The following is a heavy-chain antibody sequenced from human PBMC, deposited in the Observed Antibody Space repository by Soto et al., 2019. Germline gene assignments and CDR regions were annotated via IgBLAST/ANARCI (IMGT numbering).Heavy chain of an antibody. Sequence: PSETLSLTCTVSGGSISSGDYYWSWIRQPPGKGLEWIGYIYYSGSTYYNPSLKSRVTISVDTSKNQFSLKLSSVTAADTAVYYCARAGGDCNDSFDIWGQVTMVTVSS. CDR2: IYYSGST. CDR3: ARAGGDCNDSFDI. D-gene: IGHD3-10*01. V-gene: IGHV4-30-4*01. CDR1: GGSISSGDYY. J-gene: IGHJ3*02.